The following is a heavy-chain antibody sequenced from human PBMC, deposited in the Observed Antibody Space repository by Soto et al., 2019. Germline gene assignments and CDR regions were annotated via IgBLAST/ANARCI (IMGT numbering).Heavy chain of an antibody. CDR3: ARGFLGYNPSYFDY. CDR2: IYYSGST. Sequence: SETLSFTCTVSGGSISSSSYYWGWIRQHPGKGLEWIGSIYYSGSTYYNPSLKSRVTISVDTSKNQFSLKLSSVTAADTAVYYCARGFLGYNPSYFDYWGQGTLVTLSS. D-gene: IGHD5-12*01. V-gene: IGHV4-39*01. J-gene: IGHJ4*02. CDR1: GGSISSSSYY.